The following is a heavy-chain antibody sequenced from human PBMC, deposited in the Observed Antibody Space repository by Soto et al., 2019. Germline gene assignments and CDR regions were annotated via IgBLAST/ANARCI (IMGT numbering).Heavy chain of an antibody. Sequence: EVQLVESGGGLVQPGGSLRLSCAASGFTFSSYWMSWVRQAPGKGLEWVANIKQDGSEKYYVDSVKGRFTISRDNAKNSLYLQMNSLRAEDTAVYYCARVGDVVVPAAIRPYYYYGMDVWGQGTTVTVSS. J-gene: IGHJ6*02. CDR2: IKQDGSEK. V-gene: IGHV3-7*01. CDR3: ARVGDVVVPAAIRPYYYYGMDV. CDR1: GFTFSSYW. D-gene: IGHD2-2*02.